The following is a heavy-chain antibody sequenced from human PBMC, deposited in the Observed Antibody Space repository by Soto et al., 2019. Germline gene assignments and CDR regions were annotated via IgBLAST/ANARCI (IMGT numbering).Heavy chain of an antibody. CDR2: IYPGDSDT. D-gene: IGHD2-2*01. CDR3: ARHYCSSTSCYPVYYYYYGMDV. V-gene: IGHV5-51*01. J-gene: IGHJ6*02. Sequence: RVEPQKIPSKGSGDSFNSYWIGWVRQMGGKGLEWMGIIYPGDSDTRYSLSFQGQVTISADKSISTAYLQWSSLKASDTAMYYCARHYCSSTSCYPVYYYYYGMDVWGQGTTVTV. CDR1: GDSFNSYW.